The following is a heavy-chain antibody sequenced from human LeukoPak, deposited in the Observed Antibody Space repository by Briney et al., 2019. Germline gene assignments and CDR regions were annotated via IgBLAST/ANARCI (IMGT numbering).Heavy chain of an antibody. D-gene: IGHD3-16*01. CDR2: ISGGGDT. CDR3: AKEWAGPYYFDP. J-gene: IGHJ5*02. Sequence: GGSLRLSCAASGFTFSSYAMHWVRQAPGKGLEWVSLISGGGDTSYADSVKGRFTISRDTSKNTLFLQLSSLRVEDTAIYYCAKEWAGPYYFDPWGQGTLVTVSS. CDR1: GFTFSSYA. V-gene: IGHV3-23*01.